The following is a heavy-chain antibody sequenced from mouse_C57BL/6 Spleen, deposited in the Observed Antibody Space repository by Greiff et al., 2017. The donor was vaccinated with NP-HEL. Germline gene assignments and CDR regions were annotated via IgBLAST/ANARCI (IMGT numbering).Heavy chain of an antibody. CDR1: GYTFTDHT. CDR3: ARGNYGNYDAMDY. D-gene: IGHD2-1*01. CDR2: IYPRDGST. J-gene: IGHJ4*01. V-gene: IGHV1-78*01. Sequence: VQLQQSDAELVKPGASVKISCKVSGYTFTDHTIHWMKQRPEQGLEWIGYIYPRDGSTKYNEKFKGKATLTADKSSSTAYMQLNSLTSEDSAVCFCARGNYGNYDAMDYWGQGTSVTVSS.